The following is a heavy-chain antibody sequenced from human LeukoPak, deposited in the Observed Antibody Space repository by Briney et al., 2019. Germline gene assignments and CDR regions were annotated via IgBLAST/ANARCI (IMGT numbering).Heavy chain of an antibody. J-gene: IGHJ5*02. CDR3: ARLWIVATWFDA. CDR1: NGSMTSDSYY. CDR2: IFYSGKT. V-gene: IGHV4-39*02. D-gene: IGHD2-2*03. Sequence: PSETLSLTCTVSNGSMTSDSYYWAWVHQPPGKGLEWIGTIFYSGKTYYSASLKSRVTVSPDTSKKNFSLRLSSVTAADTAVYYCARLWIVATWFDAWGQGALVTVSS.